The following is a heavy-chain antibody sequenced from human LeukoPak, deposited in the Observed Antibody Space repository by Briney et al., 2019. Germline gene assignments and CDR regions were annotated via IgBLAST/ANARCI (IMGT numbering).Heavy chain of an antibody. Sequence: GGSLRLSCATSGFTFSTFWMHWVRQVPGKGLVWVSRIHSDGSTTNYADLAKGRFTISRDNATNTLYLQMNSLRAEDTAVYYCARDRDSRGYSHFDYWGQGTLVTVSS. CDR1: GFTFSTFW. V-gene: IGHV3-74*01. CDR3: ARDRDSRGYSHFDY. CDR2: IHSDGSTT. J-gene: IGHJ4*02. D-gene: IGHD3-22*01.